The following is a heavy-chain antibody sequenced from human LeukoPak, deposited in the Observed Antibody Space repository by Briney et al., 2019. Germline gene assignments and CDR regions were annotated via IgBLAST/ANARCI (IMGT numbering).Heavy chain of an antibody. D-gene: IGHD1-26*01. CDR2: IYTSGST. J-gene: IGHJ2*01. V-gene: IGHV4-61*02. Sequence: SETLSLTCSVSGGSISSGSYYWSWIRQPAGKGLEWIGRIYTSGSTNYNPSLKSRVTISVDTSKNQFSLKLSSVTAADTAVYYCARDRSGSYDWYFDLWGRGTLVTVSS. CDR3: ARDRSGSYDWYFDL. CDR1: GGSISSGSYY.